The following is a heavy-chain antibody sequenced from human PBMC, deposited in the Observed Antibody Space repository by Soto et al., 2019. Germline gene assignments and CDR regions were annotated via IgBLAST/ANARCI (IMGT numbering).Heavy chain of an antibody. CDR1: GDSVSSNSAA. CDR2: TYYRSKWYN. CDR3: ARVVRSSGWYYYYYGMDV. D-gene: IGHD6-19*01. Sequence: SQTRSLTCAISGDSVSSNSAAWNWIRQSPSRGLEWLGRTYYRSKWYNDYAVSVKSRITINPSKNQFSLQLNSVTPEDTAVYYCARVVRSSGWYYYYYGMDVWGQGTTVTVSS. V-gene: IGHV6-1*01. J-gene: IGHJ6*02.